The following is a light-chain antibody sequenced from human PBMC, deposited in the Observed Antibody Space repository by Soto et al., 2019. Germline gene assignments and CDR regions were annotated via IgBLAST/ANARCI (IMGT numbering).Light chain of an antibody. Sequence: EIVLTQSPGTLSLSPGERATLSCGASQSVNSIYLAWYQQKPGQAPRLLIYGASSRATGIPDRFSGSGSGTDFTLTISRLEPEDFALYYCQQYGGSPRTFGQGTKVDI. V-gene: IGKV3-20*01. CDR3: QQYGGSPRT. CDR1: QSVNSIY. J-gene: IGKJ1*01. CDR2: GAS.